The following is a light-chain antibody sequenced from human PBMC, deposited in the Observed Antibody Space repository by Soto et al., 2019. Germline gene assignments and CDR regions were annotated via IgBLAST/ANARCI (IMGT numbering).Light chain of an antibody. CDR1: QSVSSSY. CDR2: GAS. Sequence: EIVLTQSPGTLSLSPGERATLSCRASQSVSSSYLAWYQQKPGQAPRLLIYGASSRATGIPDRFSGSGSGKDFTLSISRLEPEDLAVYYCQQDGSSPIFTFGPGTKVDIK. V-gene: IGKV3-20*01. J-gene: IGKJ3*01. CDR3: QQDGSSPIFT.